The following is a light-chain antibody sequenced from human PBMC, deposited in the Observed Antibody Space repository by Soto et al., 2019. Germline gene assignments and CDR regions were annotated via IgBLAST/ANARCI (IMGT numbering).Light chain of an antibody. CDR3: QQCEIYPLT. CDR2: SES. J-gene: IGKJ4*01. Sequence: EIQMAQSPATLSASVGDRVTSTCRDSQSASGWLAWYQQKPGKAAEILISSESTVEPGVPSRFSGSGSGTKFTLTISSLRPDDFATYYFQQCEIYPLTVGGGTKVDIK. CDR1: QSASGW. V-gene: IGKV1-5*03.